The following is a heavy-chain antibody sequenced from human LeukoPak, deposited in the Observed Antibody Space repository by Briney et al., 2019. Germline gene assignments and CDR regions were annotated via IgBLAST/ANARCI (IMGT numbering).Heavy chain of an antibody. CDR2: ISYDGSNK. Sequence: GGSLRLSCAASGFTFSSYAMHWVSQAPGKGLEWVAVISYDGSNKYYADSVKGRFTISRDNSKNTLYLQMNSLRAEDTAVYYCATIPPGAFDIWGQGTMVTVSS. J-gene: IGHJ3*02. V-gene: IGHV3-30-3*01. CDR1: GFTFSSYA. CDR3: ATIPPGAFDI.